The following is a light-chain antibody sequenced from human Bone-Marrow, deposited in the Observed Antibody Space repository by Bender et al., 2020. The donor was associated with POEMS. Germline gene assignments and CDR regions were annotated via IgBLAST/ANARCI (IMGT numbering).Light chain of an antibody. CDR1: SSDLGTYNF. CDR3: CSYAGSRTYV. J-gene: IGLJ1*01. Sequence: QSALTQPASVSGSPGQSITISCTGTSSDLGTYNFVSWFQQNPGNVPKIIIYEGNKRPSGVSDRFSASKSGNTASLTISGLQAEDEADYYCCSYAGSRTYVFGSGTKVPVL. V-gene: IGLV2-23*01. CDR2: EGN.